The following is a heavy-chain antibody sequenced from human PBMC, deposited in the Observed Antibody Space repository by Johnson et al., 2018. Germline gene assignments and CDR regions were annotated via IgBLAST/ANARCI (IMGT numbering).Heavy chain of an antibody. J-gene: IGHJ6*03. Sequence: VQLVESGGGVVQPGRSLRLSCAASGFTFSSYGMHWVRQAPGKGLEWVAVISYDGSNKYYADSVKGRFTISRDNSKNTLYLQMNSLGAEDTAVYYWARDTYDFWSGYGYYYMDVWGKGTTVTVSS. CDR1: GFTFSSYG. D-gene: IGHD3-3*01. CDR3: ARDTYDFWSGYGYYYMDV. CDR2: ISYDGSNK. V-gene: IGHV3-30*03.